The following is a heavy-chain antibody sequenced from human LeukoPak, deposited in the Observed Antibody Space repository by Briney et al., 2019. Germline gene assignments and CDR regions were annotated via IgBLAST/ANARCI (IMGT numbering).Heavy chain of an antibody. D-gene: IGHD1-26*01. CDR2: ISSSGSTI. J-gene: IGHJ4*02. CDR1: GFTFSDYY. Sequence: PGGSLRLSCAASGFTFSDYYMSWIRQAPGKGLEWVSYISSSGSTIYYADSLKGRFTISRDNAKNSLYLQMNSLRAEDTAVYYCARDGVAELMSALDYWGQGTLVTVSS. V-gene: IGHV3-11*04. CDR3: ARDGVAELMSALDY.